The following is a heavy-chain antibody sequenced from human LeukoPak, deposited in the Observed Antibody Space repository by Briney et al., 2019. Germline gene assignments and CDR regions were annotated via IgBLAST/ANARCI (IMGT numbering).Heavy chain of an antibody. Sequence: GGSLRLSCAASGFTFSLYAMNRVRQAPGKGLEWVSYINDDSSDIHYAGSVRGRFTISRDDARKTLYLQLSSLRVEDTAVYYCARDTFQPGLIDSWGQGTLVTVSS. V-gene: IGHV3-21*05. CDR2: INDDSSDI. D-gene: IGHD2-2*01. J-gene: IGHJ4*02. CDR3: ARDTFQPGLIDS. CDR1: GFTFSLYA.